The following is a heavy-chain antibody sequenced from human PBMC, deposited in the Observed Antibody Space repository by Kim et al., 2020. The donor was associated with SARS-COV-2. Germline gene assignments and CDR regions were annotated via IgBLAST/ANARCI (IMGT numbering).Heavy chain of an antibody. CDR3: ARVTFGGGLDY. V-gene: IGHV4-39*07. Sequence: SETLSLTCTVSGGSISSSSYYWGWIRQPPGKGLEWIGSIYYSGSTYYNPSLKSRVTISVDTSKNQFSLKLSSVTAADTAVYYCARVTFGGGLDYWGQGTLVTVSS. D-gene: IGHD3-16*01. J-gene: IGHJ4*02. CDR2: IYYSGST. CDR1: GGSISSSSYY.